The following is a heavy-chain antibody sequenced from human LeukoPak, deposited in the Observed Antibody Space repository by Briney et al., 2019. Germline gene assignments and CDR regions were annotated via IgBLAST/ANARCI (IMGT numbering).Heavy chain of an antibody. V-gene: IGHV3-66*01. D-gene: IGHD3-10*01. CDR1: GFTVSSNY. CDR3: AREGGSGSYYRAFDY. J-gene: IGHJ4*02. CDR2: IYSGGST. Sequence: GGSLRLSCAASGFTVSSNYMSWVRQAPGKGLEWVSVIYSGGSTYYADSVKGRFTISRDNSKSTLHLQMNSLRAEDTAVYYCAREGGSGSYYRAFDYWGQGTLVTVSS.